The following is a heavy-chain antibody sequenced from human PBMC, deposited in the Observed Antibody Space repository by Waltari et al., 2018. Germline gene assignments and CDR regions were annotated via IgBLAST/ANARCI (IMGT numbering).Heavy chain of an antibody. CDR3: ARLSLAAGHLIDY. Sequence: QLQLQESGPGLVKPSETLYLTWTVPGDSTRNSNYYWGWIRQPPGKGLEWIGSIYYTKYTYYNPSLKSRVTLSLYTSKNQFSLSLNSVAAADTAVYYCARLSLAAGHLIDYWGQGTLVTVSS. CDR1: GDSTRNSNYY. V-gene: IGHV4-39*01. CDR2: IYYTKYT. D-gene: IGHD6-13*01. J-gene: IGHJ4*02.